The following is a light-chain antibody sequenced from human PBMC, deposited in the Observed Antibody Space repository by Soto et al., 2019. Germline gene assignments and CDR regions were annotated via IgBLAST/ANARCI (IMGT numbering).Light chain of an antibody. CDR2: GAS. Sequence: EIVLTQSPGTLSLSPGEEATLSCRASQSVDSNYLAWYQQKPGQTPRLIIYGASGRADGIPHRFSGSGFGTDFTLTISKVEPKDFAVYYCQQYGTPRSVTFGQGTRLDI. V-gene: IGKV3-20*01. J-gene: IGKJ5*01. CDR1: QSVDSNY. CDR3: QQYGTPRSVT.